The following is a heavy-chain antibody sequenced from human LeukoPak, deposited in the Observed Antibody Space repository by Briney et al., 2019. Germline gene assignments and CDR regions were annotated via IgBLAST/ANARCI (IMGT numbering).Heavy chain of an antibody. V-gene: IGHV4-34*01. CDR2: INHSGST. CDR1: GGSFSGYY. Sequence: SETLSLTCAVYGGSFSGYYWSWIRQPPGKGLEWIGEINHSGSTNYNPSLKSRVTISVDTSKNQFSLKLSSVTAADTAVYYCARLINYYDSSGYLGDAFDIWGQGTMVTVSS. J-gene: IGHJ3*02. D-gene: IGHD3-22*01. CDR3: ARLINYYDSSGYLGDAFDI.